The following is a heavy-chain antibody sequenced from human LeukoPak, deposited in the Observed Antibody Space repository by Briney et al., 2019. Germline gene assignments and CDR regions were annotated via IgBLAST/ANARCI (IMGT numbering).Heavy chain of an antibody. CDR2: ISSSSSYI. J-gene: IGHJ5*02. V-gene: IGHV3-21*01. Sequence: GGSLRLSCAASGFTFSTYSMNWVRQAPGKGLEWVSSISSSSSYIYYADSVKGRFTISRDNAKNSLYLQMNSLRAEDTALYYCARDPTTNWLRNWFDPWGQGTLVTVSS. CDR1: GFTFSTYS. CDR3: ARDPTTNWLRNWFDP. D-gene: IGHD1-26*01.